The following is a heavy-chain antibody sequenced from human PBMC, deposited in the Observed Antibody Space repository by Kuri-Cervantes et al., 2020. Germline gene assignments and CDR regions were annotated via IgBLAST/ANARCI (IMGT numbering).Heavy chain of an antibody. Sequence: GGSLRLSCAASGFTFSSYSMNWVRQAPGKGLEWVSYISSSSTIYYADSVKGRFTISRDNAKNSLYLQMNSLRDEDTAVYYCARAPRGHYFDYWGQGTLVTVSS. J-gene: IGHJ4*02. CDR2: ISSSSTI. CDR3: ARAPRGHYFDY. V-gene: IGHV3-48*02. CDR1: GFTFSSYS.